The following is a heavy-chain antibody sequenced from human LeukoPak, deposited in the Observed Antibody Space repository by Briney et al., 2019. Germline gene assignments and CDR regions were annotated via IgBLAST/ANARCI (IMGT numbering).Heavy chain of an antibody. V-gene: IGHV1-2*02. CDR1: GYTFTDYF. Sequence: ASVKVSCKASGYTFTDYFMHWVRQAPGQGLEWTGWINPNSGGTNYAQKFQGRVTMTRDTSISTAYMELSRLRSDDTAMYYCARGPQVSSGWFLFDYWGQGTLVTVSS. CDR2: INPNSGGT. D-gene: IGHD6-19*01. J-gene: IGHJ4*02. CDR3: ARGPQVSSGWFLFDY.